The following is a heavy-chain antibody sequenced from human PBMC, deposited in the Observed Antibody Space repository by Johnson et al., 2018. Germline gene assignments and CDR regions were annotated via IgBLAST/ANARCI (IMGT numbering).Heavy chain of an antibody. V-gene: IGHV4-59*01. D-gene: IGHD4-11*01. J-gene: IGHJ3*01. CDR3: ARQTVTNAFDL. Sequence: QVQLQESGPGLVKASETLSLTCTVSGGSISSFYWSWIRQSPGKGLEWIGYIYYSGSTHYNPSPESRVTISVDTSKNQFSLKLTSVTTAATAVFYCARQTVTNAFDLWGQGTMVTVSS. CDR1: GGSISSFY. CDR2: IYYSGST.